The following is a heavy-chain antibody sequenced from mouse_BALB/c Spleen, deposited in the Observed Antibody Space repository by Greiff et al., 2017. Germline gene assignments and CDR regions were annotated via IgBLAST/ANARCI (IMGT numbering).Heavy chain of an antibody. J-gene: IGHJ3*01. V-gene: IGHV3-2*02. CDR2: ISYSGST. CDR1: GYSITSDYA. D-gene: IGHD2-4*01. CDR3: ARSTRITAWFAY. Sequence: EVQLQQSGPGLVKPSQSLSLTCTVTGYSITSDYAWNWIRQFPGNKLEWMGYISYSGSTSYNLSLKSRISITRDTSKNQFFLQLNSVTTEDTATYYCARSTRITAWFAYWGQGTLVTVSA.